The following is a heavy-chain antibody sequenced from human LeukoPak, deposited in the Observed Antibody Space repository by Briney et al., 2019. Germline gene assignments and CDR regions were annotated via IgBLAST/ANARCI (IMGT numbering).Heavy chain of an antibody. Sequence: SVKVSCKASGGTFSSYAISWVRQASGQGLEWMGGIIPIFGTANYAQKFQGRVTITADESTSTAYMELSSLRSEDTAVYYCAGTRYCSSTSCYTRWFDPWGQGTLVTVSS. CDR1: GGTFSSYA. J-gene: IGHJ5*02. CDR3: AGTRYCSSTSCYTRWFDP. CDR2: IIPIFGTA. V-gene: IGHV1-69*01. D-gene: IGHD2-2*02.